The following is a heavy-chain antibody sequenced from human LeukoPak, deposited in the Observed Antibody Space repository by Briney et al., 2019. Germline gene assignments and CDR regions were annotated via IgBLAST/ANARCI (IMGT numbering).Heavy chain of an antibody. Sequence: GGSLRLSCVVSGFTFSSYWMSWVRQAPGTRLECVANIKQDGSEKYYVDSVKGRFTMYRDNAKNSLYLQINSLRAEDTAVYYCARVQWELRGVGSYFEYWGQGALVTVSS. J-gene: IGHJ4*02. D-gene: IGHD1-26*01. CDR1: GFTFSSYW. V-gene: IGHV3-7*01. CDR2: IKQDGSEK. CDR3: ARVQWELRGVGSYFEY.